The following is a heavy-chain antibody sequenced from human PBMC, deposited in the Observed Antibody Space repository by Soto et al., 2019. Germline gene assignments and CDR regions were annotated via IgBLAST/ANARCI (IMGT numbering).Heavy chain of an antibody. CDR3: AGSDCSGGSCYSYYFDY. CDR1: GGSISSSSYY. V-gene: IGHV4-39*01. Sequence: QLQLQESGPGLVKPSETLSLTCTVSGGSISSSSYYWGWIRQPPGKGLEWIGSIYYSGSTYYNPSLKSRVTISVDTSKNQFSLKLSSVTAADTAVYYCAGSDCSGGSCYSYYFDYWGQGTLVTVSS. CDR2: IYYSGST. J-gene: IGHJ4*02. D-gene: IGHD2-15*01.